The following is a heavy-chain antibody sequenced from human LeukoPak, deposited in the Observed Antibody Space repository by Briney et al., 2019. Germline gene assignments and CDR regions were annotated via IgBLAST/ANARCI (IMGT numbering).Heavy chain of an antibody. CDR2: ISWNSGSL. V-gene: IGHV3-9*01. D-gene: IGHD3-10*01. CDR1: GFTFDDYA. CDR3: ARGMVRGPNERPFDY. Sequence: GGSLRLSCAASGFTFDDYAMHWVRQDPGKGREWVSGISWNSGSLGYADSVKGRFTISRDSAKTALYLQMNSLRAEDTAVYYCARGMVRGPNERPFDYWGQETLVTVSS. J-gene: IGHJ4*02.